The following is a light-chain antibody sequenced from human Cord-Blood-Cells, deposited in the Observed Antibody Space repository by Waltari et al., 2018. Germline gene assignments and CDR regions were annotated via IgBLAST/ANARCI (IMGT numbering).Light chain of an antibody. CDR1: SSDAGGYNH. J-gene: IGLJ1*01. V-gene: IGLV2-14*01. Sequence: QSALTQPASVSGSPGQSITISCTGTSSDAGGYNHVSWYQQHPAKAPKLMIYEVSNRPSGVSNRFSGSESGNTASLTISGLQAEDEADYYCSSYTSSSTYVFGTGTKVTVL. CDR3: SSYTSSSTYV. CDR2: EVS.